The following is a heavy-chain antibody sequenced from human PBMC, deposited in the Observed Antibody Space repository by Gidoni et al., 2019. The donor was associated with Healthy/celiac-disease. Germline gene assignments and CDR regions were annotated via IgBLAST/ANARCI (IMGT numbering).Heavy chain of an antibody. CDR3: ARLWFGEWEKYYYYMDV. V-gene: IGHV3-30*01. CDR1: GFTFNSYA. Sequence: QVQLVESGGGVVQPGRSLRLSCAASGFTFNSYAMHWVRQAPGKGLEWVAVISYYGSNKYYADSVKGRFTISRDNSKNTLYLQMNSLRAEDTAVYYCARLWFGEWEKYYYYMDVWGKGTTVTLSS. J-gene: IGHJ6*03. D-gene: IGHD3-10*01. CDR2: ISYYGSNK.